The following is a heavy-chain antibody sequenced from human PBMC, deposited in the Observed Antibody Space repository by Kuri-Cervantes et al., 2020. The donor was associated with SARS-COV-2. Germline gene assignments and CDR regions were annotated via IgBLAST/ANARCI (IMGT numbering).Heavy chain of an antibody. J-gene: IGHJ4*02. Sequence: GESLKISCAASGFTFDDYGMSWVRQAPGKGLEWVSGINWNGGSTGYADSVKGRFTISRDNAKNSLYLQMNSLRAEDTALYYCASHPKRFLEWLFDYWGQGTLVTSPQ. D-gene: IGHD3-3*01. V-gene: IGHV3-20*04. CDR2: INWNGGST. CDR1: GFTFDDYG. CDR3: ASHPKRFLEWLFDY.